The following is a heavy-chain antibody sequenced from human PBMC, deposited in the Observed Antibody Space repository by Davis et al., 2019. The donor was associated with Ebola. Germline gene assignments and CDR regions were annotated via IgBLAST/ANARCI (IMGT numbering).Heavy chain of an antibody. D-gene: IGHD1-26*01. J-gene: IGHJ4*02. CDR2: ISSSGSTI. CDR3: ARDGGWELPVFDY. CDR1: GFTFSDYY. Sequence: GESLKISCAASGFTFSDYYMSWIRQAPGKGLEWVSYISSSGSTIYYADSVKGRFTISRDNAKNSLYLQMNSLRAEDTAVYYCARDGGWELPVFDYWGQGTLVTVSS. V-gene: IGHV3-11*04.